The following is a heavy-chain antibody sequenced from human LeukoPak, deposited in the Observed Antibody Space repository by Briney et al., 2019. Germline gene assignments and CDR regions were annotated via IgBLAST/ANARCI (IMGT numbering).Heavy chain of an antibody. CDR2: MNPNSGNT. J-gene: IGHJ4*02. CDR1: GYTFTGYY. CDR3: ARGGGVTGNLY. Sequence: ASVKVSCKASGYTFTGYYMHWVRQATGQGLEWMGWMNPNSGNTGYAQKFQGRVTMTRNTSISTAYMELSSLRSEDTAVYYCARGGGVTGNLYWGQGTLVTVSS. V-gene: IGHV1-8*02. D-gene: IGHD1-20*01.